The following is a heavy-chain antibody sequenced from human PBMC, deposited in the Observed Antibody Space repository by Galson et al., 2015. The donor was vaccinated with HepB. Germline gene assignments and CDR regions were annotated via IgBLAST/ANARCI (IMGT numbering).Heavy chain of an antibody. V-gene: IGHV3-30-3*01. CDR3: ARVLLKWELHRSWFDY. CDR2: ISYDGSNK. Sequence: SLRLSCAASGFTFSSYAMHWVRQAPGKGLEWVAVISYDGSNKYYADSVKGRFTISRDNSKNTLYLQMNSLRAEDTAVYYCARVLLKWELHRSWFDYWGQGTLVTVSS. D-gene: IGHD1-26*01. J-gene: IGHJ4*02. CDR1: GFTFSSYA.